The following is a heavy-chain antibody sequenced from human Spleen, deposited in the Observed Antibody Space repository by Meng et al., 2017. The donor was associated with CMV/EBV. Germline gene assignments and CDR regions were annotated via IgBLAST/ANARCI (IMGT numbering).Heavy chain of an antibody. CDR2: ISGYNRNT. CDR3: VRGGVLQFLECLFS. Sequence: ASVKVSCKTSGYTFTTYGISWVRQAPGQGLEWMGWISGYNRNTNYAQKFQGRVTLTTDTSASTAYMELRSLRSDDTAVYYCVRGGVLQFLECLFSWGQGTLVTVSS. CDR1: GYTFTTYG. V-gene: IGHV1-18*01. J-gene: IGHJ5*02. D-gene: IGHD3-3*01.